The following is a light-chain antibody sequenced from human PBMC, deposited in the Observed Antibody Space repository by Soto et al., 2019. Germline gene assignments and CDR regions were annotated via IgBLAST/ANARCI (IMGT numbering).Light chain of an antibody. J-gene: IGLJ3*02. V-gene: IGLV1-40*01. CDR2: GNS. CDR1: SSNIGAGYD. Sequence: QSVLTQPPSVSGAPGQRVTISCTGSSSNIGAGYDVSWYQQLPGTAPKLLIYGNSNRPSGVPDRFSGSKSGTSASLAITGLRAEDEADYYCQSYESSLSGWVFGGGTKLTVL. CDR3: QSYESSLSGWV.